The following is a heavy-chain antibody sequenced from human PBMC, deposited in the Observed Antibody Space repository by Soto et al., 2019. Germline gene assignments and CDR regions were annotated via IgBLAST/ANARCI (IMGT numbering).Heavy chain of an antibody. CDR2: IYYSGTT. CDR1: GGPISSGGHY. J-gene: IGHJ5*02. V-gene: IGHV4-31*03. CDR3: ARDSAYDWFDP. Sequence: KPSETLSLTCTVSGGPISSGGHYWTWIRQHPAKGLEWIGCIYYSGTTYYNPSLKSRLIISVDTSKNQFSLKLSSVTAADTAVYYCARDSAYDWFDPWGQGTLVTVSS.